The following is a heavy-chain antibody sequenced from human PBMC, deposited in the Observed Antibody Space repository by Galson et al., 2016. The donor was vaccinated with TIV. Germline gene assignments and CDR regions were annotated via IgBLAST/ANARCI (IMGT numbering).Heavy chain of an antibody. CDR1: RFPFSNFP. J-gene: IGHJ4*02. V-gene: IGHV3-30*02. CDR2: IRYDGSKK. CDR3: ARGRGINGGLYFDY. Sequence: SLRLSCAASRFPFSNFPMHWVRQAPGKGLDWVAFIRYDGSKKYADSVAGRFATSRDNSKNTVYLQKNSRKPEDTALNFCARGRGINGGLYFDYWGRGTLVTVSS. D-gene: IGHD3-10*01.